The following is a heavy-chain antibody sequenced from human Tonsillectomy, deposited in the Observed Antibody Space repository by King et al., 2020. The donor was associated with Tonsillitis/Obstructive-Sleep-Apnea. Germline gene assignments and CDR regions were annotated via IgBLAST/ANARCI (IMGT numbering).Heavy chain of an antibody. CDR3: ARTTHYCSSTTCYSSYDYYYMDV. V-gene: IGHV2-70*11. J-gene: IGHJ6*03. D-gene: IGHD2-2*02. Sequence: VTLKESGPALVKPTQTLTLTCTFSGFSLSTNGMCVSWIRHPPGKALEWLARIDWDDDKYYSTSLKTRLTISKDTSKNQVVLTMTNMDPVDTATYYCARTTHYCSSTTCYSSYDYYYMDVWGKGTTVTVSS. CDR2: IDWDDDK. CDR1: GFSLSTNGMC.